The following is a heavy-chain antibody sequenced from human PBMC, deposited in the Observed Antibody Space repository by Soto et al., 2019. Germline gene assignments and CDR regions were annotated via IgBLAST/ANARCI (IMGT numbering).Heavy chain of an antibody. J-gene: IGHJ6*02. Sequence: ASVKVSCKASGYTFTSYCISWVLQAPGQGLEWMGWISAYNGNTNYAQKLQGRVTMTTDTSTSTAYMELRSLRSDDTAVYYCARDSPEVRFLEWLSQSADYYYGMDVWGQGTTVTVSS. CDR2: ISAYNGNT. CDR1: GYTFTSYC. V-gene: IGHV1-18*01. CDR3: ARDSPEVRFLEWLSQSADYYYGMDV. D-gene: IGHD3-3*01.